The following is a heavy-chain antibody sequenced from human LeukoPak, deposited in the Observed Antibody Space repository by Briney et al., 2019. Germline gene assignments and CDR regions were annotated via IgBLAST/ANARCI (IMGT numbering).Heavy chain of an antibody. CDR3: ARVSGYSSGWHWYFDL. CDR2: IYYSGST. J-gene: IGHJ2*01. Sequence: PSETLSLTCTVSGGSISSYYWSWIRQPPGKGLEWIGYIYYSGSTNYNPSLKSRVTISVDTSKNQFSLKLGSVTAADTAVYYCARVSGYSSGWHWYFDLWGRGTLVTVSS. D-gene: IGHD6-19*01. CDR1: GGSISSYY. V-gene: IGHV4-59*01.